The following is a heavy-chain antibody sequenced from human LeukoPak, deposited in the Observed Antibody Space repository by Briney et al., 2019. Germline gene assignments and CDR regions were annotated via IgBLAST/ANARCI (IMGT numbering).Heavy chain of an antibody. J-gene: IGHJ4*02. CDR2: IRADGATT. D-gene: IGHD1-26*01. CDR3: ARDNTGSYEY. Sequence: PGGSLRLSCAASGFTFGGYDMHWVRQAPGKGLEWVSLIRADGATTRYTDSVKGRFTISRDNSKDSLYLQMNSLRTEDTALYYCARDNTGSYEYWGQGTLVTVSP. V-gene: IGHV3-43*02. CDR1: GFTFGGYD.